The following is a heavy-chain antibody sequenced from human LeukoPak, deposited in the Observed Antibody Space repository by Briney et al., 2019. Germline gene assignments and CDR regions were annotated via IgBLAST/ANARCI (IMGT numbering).Heavy chain of an antibody. CDR2: IRYDGSNK. J-gene: IGHJ4*02. CDR3: AKDIGAETIFGVEF. V-gene: IGHV3-30*02. D-gene: IGHD3-3*01. CDR1: GFTFSSYG. Sequence: PGGSLRLSCAASGFTFSSYGMHWVRQAPGKGLEWVAFIRYDGSNKYYADSVKGRFTISRDNSKSSLYLQMNSLKTEDTALYYCAKDIGAETIFGVEFWGQGTLVTVSS.